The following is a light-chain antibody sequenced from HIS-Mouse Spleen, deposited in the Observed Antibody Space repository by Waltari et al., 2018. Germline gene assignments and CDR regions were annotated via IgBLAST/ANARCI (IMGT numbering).Light chain of an antibody. J-gene: IGKJ2*01. Sequence: DIQMTQSPSTLSASVGDRVTITCRASQSISSWLAWYQPKPGKAPKLLIYKASSLESGLPSRFSGSEAGTEFTLTISSLQPDDFATYYCQQYNSYSYTSGQGTKLEIK. V-gene: IGKV1-5*03. CDR2: KAS. CDR1: QSISSW. CDR3: QQYNSYSYT.